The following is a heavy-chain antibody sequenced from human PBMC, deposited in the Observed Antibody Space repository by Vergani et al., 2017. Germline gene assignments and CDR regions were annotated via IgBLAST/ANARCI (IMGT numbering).Heavy chain of an antibody. D-gene: IGHD5-18*01. J-gene: IGHJ4*02. V-gene: IGHV1-69*01. CDR1: GGTVSNYA. Sequence: QVQLVQSGAEVKKPGSSVKVSCKASGGTVSNYAISWVRQAPGQGLEWMGEVVPLFNRPNYAQRFRGRVTIPADDWTNTAYLEVNSLTSXDTAVYYCARDRGGIQLWAYFGYWGQGTLVTVSS. CDR3: ARDRGGIQLWAYFGY. CDR2: VVPLFNRP.